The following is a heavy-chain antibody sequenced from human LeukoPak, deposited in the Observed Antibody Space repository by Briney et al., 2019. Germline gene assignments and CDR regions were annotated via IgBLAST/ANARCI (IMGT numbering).Heavy chain of an antibody. V-gene: IGHV4-30-4*01. J-gene: IGHJ4*02. Sequence: SETLSLTCTVSGGSISGGDYYWSWIRQPPGKGLEWIGYIYYSGSAYYNPSLNSRLTISVDTSKNQFSLKLSSLTAADTALYYCARGLNTFDYWGQGTLVTVSS. CDR1: GGSISGGDYY. CDR3: ARGLNTFDY. CDR2: IYYSGSA.